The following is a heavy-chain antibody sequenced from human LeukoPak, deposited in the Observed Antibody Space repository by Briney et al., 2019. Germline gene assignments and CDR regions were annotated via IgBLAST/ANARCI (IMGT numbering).Heavy chain of an antibody. J-gene: IGHJ4*02. CDR2: IRNKAYGGTS. CDR3: TRGGYSFGY. Sequence: PGGSLRLSCAASGFTFSIYSMNWVRQAPGKGLEWVSFIRNKAYGGTSEYAASVKGRFTMSRDDSKSIAYLQMNSLKAEDTAVYYCTRGGYSFGYWGQGTLVTVSS. CDR1: GFTFSIYS. V-gene: IGHV3-71*01. D-gene: IGHD5-18*01.